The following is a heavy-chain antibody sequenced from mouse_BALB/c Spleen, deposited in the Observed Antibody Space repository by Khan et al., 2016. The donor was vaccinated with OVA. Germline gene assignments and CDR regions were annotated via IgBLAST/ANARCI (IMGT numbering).Heavy chain of an antibody. CDR3: ARSVTITTVVATDFDY. CDR2: ISYSGRT. Sequence: EVQLQESGPGLVKPSQSLSLTCTVTGYSITSDYAWNWIRQFPGNKLEWMGYISYSGRTSYNPSLKSRISITRYTSKNHFFLQLNSVTTEDTATYYCARSVTITTVVATDFDYWGQGTTLTVSS. V-gene: IGHV3-2*02. CDR1: GYSITSDYA. D-gene: IGHD1-1*01. J-gene: IGHJ2*01.